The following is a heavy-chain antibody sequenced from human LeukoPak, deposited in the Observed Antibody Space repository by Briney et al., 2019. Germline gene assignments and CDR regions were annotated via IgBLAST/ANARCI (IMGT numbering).Heavy chain of an antibody. Sequence: ASVKVSCKASGYTFTSYYMHWVRQAPRQGLEWMGIINPSGGSTSYAQKFQGRVTMTRDTSTSTVYMELSSLRSEDTAVYYCARDGHYYDSRTIFDYWGQGTLVTVSS. CDR2: INPSGGST. D-gene: IGHD3-22*01. CDR3: ARDGHYYDSRTIFDY. CDR1: GYTFTSYY. J-gene: IGHJ4*02. V-gene: IGHV1-46*01.